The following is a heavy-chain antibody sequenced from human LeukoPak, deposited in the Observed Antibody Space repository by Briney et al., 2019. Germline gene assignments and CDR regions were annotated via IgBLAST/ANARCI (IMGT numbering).Heavy chain of an antibody. CDR2: IYASGST. D-gene: IGHD2/OR15-2a*01. CDR3: ARDFYGDDGHHPFDY. CDR1: GGSISNYY. V-gene: IGHV4-4*07. Sequence: SETLSLTCSVSGGSISNYYWNWLRQPAGKGLEWIGRIYASGSTNYNPSLKSRLTISMDKSKNHSSLNLKSVTAADTAFYYCARDFYGDDGHHPFDYWGQGIQVTVSS. J-gene: IGHJ4*02.